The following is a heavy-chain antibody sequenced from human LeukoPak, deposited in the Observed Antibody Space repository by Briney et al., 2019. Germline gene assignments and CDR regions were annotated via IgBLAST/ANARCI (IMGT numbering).Heavy chain of an antibody. J-gene: IGHJ5*02. D-gene: IGHD3-3*01. CDR1: GFSLSTRGVG. V-gene: IGHV2-5*02. Sequence: SGPTLVNPTQTLTLTCTFSGFSLSTRGVGVGWIRQPPGKALEWLALIYWDDDKRYSPSLKSRLTITKDTSKNQVVLTMTNMDPVDTATYYCAHTSSVYYDFWSGYHRNWFDPWGQGTLVTVSS. CDR3: AHTSSVYYDFWSGYHRNWFDP. CDR2: IYWDDDK.